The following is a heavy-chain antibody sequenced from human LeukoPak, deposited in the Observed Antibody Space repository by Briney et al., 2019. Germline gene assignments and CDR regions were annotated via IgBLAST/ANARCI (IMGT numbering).Heavy chain of an antibody. D-gene: IGHD3-22*01. CDR1: GFTFSSYD. CDR3: ARDPADSSGYYGYYFDY. V-gene: IGHV3-30-3*01. CDR2: ISYDGSNK. J-gene: IGHJ4*02. Sequence: GGSLRPSCAASGFTFSSYDMHWVRQAPGKGLEWVAVISYDGSNKYYADSVKGRFTISRDNSKNTLYLQMNSLRAEDTAVYYCARDPADSSGYYGYYFDYWGQGTLVTVSS.